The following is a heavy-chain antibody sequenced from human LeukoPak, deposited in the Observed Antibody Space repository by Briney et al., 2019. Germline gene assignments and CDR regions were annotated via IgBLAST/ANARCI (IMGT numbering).Heavy chain of an antibody. J-gene: IGHJ6*04. CDR3: AKDLWFGELSVDV. D-gene: IGHD3-10*01. CDR2: IYSGGST. V-gene: IGHV3-53*01. CDR1: GFTVSSNY. Sequence: PGGSLRLSCAASGFTVSSNYMSWVRQAPGKGLEWVSVIYSGGSTYYADSVKGRFTISRDNSKNTLYLQMNSLRAEDTAVYYCAKDLWFGELSVDVWGKGTTVTVSS.